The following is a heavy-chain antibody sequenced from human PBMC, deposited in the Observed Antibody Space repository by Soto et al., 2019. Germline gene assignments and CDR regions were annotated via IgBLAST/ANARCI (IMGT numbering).Heavy chain of an antibody. Sequence: SETLSLTWTGFGGSTSRGAYYWCCIRQHPGKGLEWIGYIYYSGSTYYNPSLKSRVTISVDTSKNQFSLKLSSVTAADTAVYYCARGVTCYYYDSSQNYFYYCAQGTLVPVS. CDR1: GGSTSRGAYY. V-gene: IGHV4-31*02. CDR3: ARGVTCYYYDSSQNYFYY. D-gene: IGHD3-22*01. J-gene: IGHJ4*01. CDR2: IYYSGST.